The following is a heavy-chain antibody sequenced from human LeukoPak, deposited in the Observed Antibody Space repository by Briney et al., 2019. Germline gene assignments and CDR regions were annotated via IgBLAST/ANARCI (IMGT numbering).Heavy chain of an antibody. CDR1: GGSISSSNW. J-gene: IGHJ4*02. Sequence: PSGTLSLTCAVSGGSISSSNWWSWVRQPPGKGLEWIGEIYHSGSTNYNPSLKSRVTISVDKSKDQFSLKLSSVTAADTAVYYCASSLGFPYYFDYWGQGTLVTVSS. CDR2: IYHSGST. CDR3: ASSLGFPYYFDY. D-gene: IGHD5-12*01. V-gene: IGHV4-4*02.